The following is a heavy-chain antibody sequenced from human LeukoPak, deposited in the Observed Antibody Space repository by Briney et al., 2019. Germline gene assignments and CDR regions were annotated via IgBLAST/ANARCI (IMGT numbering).Heavy chain of an antibody. CDR1: GFTFSSYA. CDR2: MSGSGGST. D-gene: IGHD3-22*01. J-gene: IGHJ4*02. Sequence: GGSLRLSCAASGFTFSSYAMSWVRQAPGKGLEWVSAMSGSGGSTYYADSVKGRYTISRDNSKNTLYLQMNSLRAENTDVYYCAKENYYDSSGYYFDYRGQGTLVTVAS. V-gene: IGHV3-23*01. CDR3: AKENYYDSSGYYFDY.